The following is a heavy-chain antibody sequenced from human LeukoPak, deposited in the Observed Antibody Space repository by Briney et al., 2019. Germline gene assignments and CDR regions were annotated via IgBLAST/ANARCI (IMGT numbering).Heavy chain of an antibody. CDR3: AKRRGLELLYYYYMDV. J-gene: IGHJ6*03. Sequence: PGGSLRLSCAASGFTFSNYWINWVRQAPGKGLEWVANIKQDGSETYCVDSVKGRFTISRDNAKNSLYLQMNSLRAEDTAVYYCAKRRGLELLYYYYMDVWGKGTTVTVSS. D-gene: IGHD1-7*01. V-gene: IGHV3-7*03. CDR1: GFTFSNYW. CDR2: IKQDGSET.